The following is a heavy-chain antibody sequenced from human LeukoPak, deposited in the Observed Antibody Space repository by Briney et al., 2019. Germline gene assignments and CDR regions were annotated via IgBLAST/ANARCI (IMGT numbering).Heavy chain of an antibody. CDR2: IYHSGST. CDR1: GGSISSGGYS. CDR3: ARENRLGYCGSTSCPQPYYYGMDV. V-gene: IGHV4-30-2*01. Sequence: SQTLSLTCAVSGGSISSGGYSWSWIRQPPGKGLEWIGYIYHSGSTYYNPSLKSRVTISVDRSKNQFSLKLSSVTAADTAVYYCARENRLGYCGSTSCPQPYYYGMDVWGQGTTVTVSS. J-gene: IGHJ6*02. D-gene: IGHD2-2*01.